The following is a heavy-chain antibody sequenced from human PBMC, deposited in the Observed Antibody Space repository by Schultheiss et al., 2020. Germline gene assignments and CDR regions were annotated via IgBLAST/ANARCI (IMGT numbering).Heavy chain of an antibody. CDR3: ARTAKGYSYGLSDFDY. V-gene: IGHV2-5*02. Sequence: SGPTLVKPTQTLTLTCTFSGFSLSTSGVGVGWIRQPPGKALEWLALIYWDDDKRYRPSLKTRLTISKDTSKNQVVLTMTNMDPVDTATYYCARTAKGYSYGLSDFDYWGQGTLVTV. J-gene: IGHJ4*02. CDR1: GFSLSTSGVG. CDR2: IYWDDDK. D-gene: IGHD5-18*01.